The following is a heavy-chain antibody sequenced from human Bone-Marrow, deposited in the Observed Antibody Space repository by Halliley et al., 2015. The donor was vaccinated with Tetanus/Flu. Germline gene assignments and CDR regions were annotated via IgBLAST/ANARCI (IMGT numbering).Heavy chain of an antibody. Sequence: RYYADSVKGRFTISRDNAKNSLYLQMNSLRAEDTSVYYWARGSGQYYYDSRGYRDRYSFYYMDVWGQGTTVTVSS. D-gene: IGHD3-22*01. V-gene: IGHV3-21*01. CDR3: ARGSGQYYYDSRGYRDRYSFYYMDV. CDR2: R. J-gene: IGHJ6*02.